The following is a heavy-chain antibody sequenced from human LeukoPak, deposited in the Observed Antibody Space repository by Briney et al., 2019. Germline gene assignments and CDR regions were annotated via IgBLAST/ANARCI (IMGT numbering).Heavy chain of an antibody. Sequence: GGSLRLSCAASGFTFITYAMSWVRQAPGKGLEWVSGVSAGGGSTYYADSVKGRFTISRDNSKNTLYLQVNSLRAEDTAVYYCAKGAWCSSTSCLKNYFDYWGQGTLVTVSS. CDR3: AKGAWCSSTSCLKNYFDY. V-gene: IGHV3-23*01. CDR2: VSAGGGST. D-gene: IGHD2-2*01. J-gene: IGHJ4*02. CDR1: GFTFITYA.